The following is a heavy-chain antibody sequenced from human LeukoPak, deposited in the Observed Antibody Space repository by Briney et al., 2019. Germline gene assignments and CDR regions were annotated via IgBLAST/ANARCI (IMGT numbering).Heavy chain of an antibody. V-gene: IGHV4-59*01. CDR3: ARAPPYYYDSSGFDY. CDR2: IYYSGST. Sequence: SETLSLTCTVSGGSISSYYWSWIRQPPGKGLEWIGYIYYSGSTNYNPSLKSRVTISVDTSKNQFSLKLSSVTAADTAVHYCARAPPYYYDSSGFDYWGQGTLVTVSS. CDR1: GGSISSYY. J-gene: IGHJ4*02. D-gene: IGHD3-22*01.